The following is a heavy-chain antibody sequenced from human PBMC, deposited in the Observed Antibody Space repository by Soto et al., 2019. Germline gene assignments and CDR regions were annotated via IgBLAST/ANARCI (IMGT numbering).Heavy chain of an antibody. CDR3: ARAYQLPHYYGMDV. Sequence: ASVKVSCKASGYTFTGYYMHWVRQAPGQGLEWMGWINPNSGGTNYAQKFQGWVTMTRDTSISTAYMELSRLRSDESAVYYCARAYQLPHYYGMDVWGQGTTVTAP. V-gene: IGHV1-2*04. CDR2: INPNSGGT. D-gene: IGHD2-2*01. J-gene: IGHJ6*02. CDR1: GYTFTGYY.